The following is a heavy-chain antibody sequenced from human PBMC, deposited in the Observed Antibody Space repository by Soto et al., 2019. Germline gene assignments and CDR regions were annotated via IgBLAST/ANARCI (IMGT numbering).Heavy chain of an antibody. J-gene: IGHJ6*02. CDR2: IDASGNT. CDR1: VDSITTYY. V-gene: IGHV4-4*07. CDR3: ERYSNNWFQTEGMDV. Sequence: PSETLSLTCTVSVDSITTYYWSWIRQPAGKGLEWIGRIDASGNTNYNPSLNSRVTMSIDTSKKQFSLKLTSVTAADTAIYYCERYSNNWFQTEGMDVWGQGTTVTVYS. D-gene: IGHD6-13*01.